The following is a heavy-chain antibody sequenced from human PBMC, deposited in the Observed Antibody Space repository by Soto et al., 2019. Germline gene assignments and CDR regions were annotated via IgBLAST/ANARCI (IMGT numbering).Heavy chain of an antibody. V-gene: IGHV3-53*01. J-gene: IGHJ2*01. Sequence: PGGSLRPSCAASGFTVSSNYMSWVRQAPGKGLEWVSVIYSGGSTYYADSVKGRFTISRDNSKNTLYLQMNSLRAEDTAVYYCARDNPFASATPWYFDLWGRGTLVTVSS. CDR3: ARDNPFASATPWYFDL. D-gene: IGHD2-2*01. CDR1: GFTVSSNY. CDR2: IYSGGST.